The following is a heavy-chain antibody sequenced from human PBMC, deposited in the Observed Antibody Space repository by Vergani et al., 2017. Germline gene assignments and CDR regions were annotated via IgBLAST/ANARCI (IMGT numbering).Heavy chain of an antibody. CDR3: AKGPIAVAGTPRYFDY. J-gene: IGHJ4*02. CDR2: ISWNSGSI. V-gene: IGHV3-9*01. D-gene: IGHD6-19*01. Sequence: EVQLVESGGGLVQPGRSLRLSCAASGFTFDDYAMHWVRQAPGKGLEWVSGISWNSGSIGYADSVKGRFTISRDNAKNSLYLQMNSLRAEDTAVYYCAKGPIAVAGTPRYFDYWGQGTLVTVSS. CDR1: GFTFDDYA.